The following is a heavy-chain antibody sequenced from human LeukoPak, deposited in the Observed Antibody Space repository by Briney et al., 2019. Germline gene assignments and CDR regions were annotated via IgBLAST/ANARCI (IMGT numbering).Heavy chain of an antibody. Sequence: SETLSLTCTVSGGSISSSSYYWGWIRQPPGKGPEWIGSIYYSGSTYYNPSLKSRVTISVDTSKNQFSLKLSSVTAADTAVYYCARDSALTGTTDYWGQGTLVTVSS. V-gene: IGHV4-39*07. CDR3: ARDSALTGTTDY. CDR1: GGSISSSSYY. D-gene: IGHD1-7*01. J-gene: IGHJ4*02. CDR2: IYYSGST.